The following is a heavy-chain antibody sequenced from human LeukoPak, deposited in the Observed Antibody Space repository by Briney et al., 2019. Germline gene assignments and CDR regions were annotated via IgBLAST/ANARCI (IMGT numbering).Heavy chain of an antibody. V-gene: IGHV3-23*01. J-gene: IGHJ6*01. CDR2: VCGTGGTT. Sequence: GGSLRLSCAASGFTFSSYAMIWVRQASGKGLECVTAVCGTGGTTYCTNSVKSLFAIARHNSKHTLYLQMNSLRAEHTGIYYCAKDNVIVVRIFHYG. D-gene: IGHD3-22*01. CDR3: AKDNVIVVRIFHYG. CDR1: GFTFSSYA.